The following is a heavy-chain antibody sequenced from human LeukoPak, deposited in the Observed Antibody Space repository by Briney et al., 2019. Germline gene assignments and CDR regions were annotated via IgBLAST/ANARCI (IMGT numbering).Heavy chain of an antibody. Sequence: GGSLRLSCSASGFTFRNYATHWVRQAPGKGLEHVSAIRSDGGSTFNADSVKGRFTISRDNSKSTVYLQMSSLRTDDTGVYYCVKDGQRRGYSGYDYLDYWGQGTLVTVSS. CDR3: VKDGQRRGYSGYDYLDY. J-gene: IGHJ4*02. D-gene: IGHD5-12*01. CDR1: GFTFRNYA. CDR2: IRSDGGST. V-gene: IGHV3-64D*06.